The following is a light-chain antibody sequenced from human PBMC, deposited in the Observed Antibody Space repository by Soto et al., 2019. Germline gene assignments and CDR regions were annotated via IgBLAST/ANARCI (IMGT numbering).Light chain of an antibody. CDR1: QSVSSW. J-gene: IGKJ4*01. V-gene: IGKV1-5*03. CDR3: QQYNSYSPLT. CDR2: GAS. Sequence: DIQMTQSPSTLPASLGDRATITCRASQSVSSWLAWYQQKPGKAPSLLIYGASRLDTEIPSRFSGSGSGTEFTLTISFLQSDDFATYYCQQYNSYSPLTFGGGTKVDIK.